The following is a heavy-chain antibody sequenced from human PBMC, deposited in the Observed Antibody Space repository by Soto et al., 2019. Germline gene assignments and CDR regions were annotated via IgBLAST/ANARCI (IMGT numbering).Heavy chain of an antibody. CDR2: ISSDGNHK. CDR1: GFSVSAYT. Sequence: QVQLVESGGGLVQPGRSLRLSCAASGFSVSAYTVHWVRQAPGKGLEWVAVISSDGNHKYYTDSVKGRFAISRDTSTNTVLLQMNSLCTEDTAVYYCARWEPPLCEYWGQGTRVTVSS. D-gene: IGHD1-1*01. V-gene: IGHV3-30*09. J-gene: IGHJ4*02. CDR3: ARWEPPLCEY.